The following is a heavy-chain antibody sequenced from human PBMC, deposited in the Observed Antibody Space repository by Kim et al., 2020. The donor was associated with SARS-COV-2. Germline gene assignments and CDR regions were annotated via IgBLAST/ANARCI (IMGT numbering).Heavy chain of an antibody. Sequence: GGSLRLSCAASGFTFSSYGMHWVRQAPGKGLEWVAVISYDGSNKYYADSVKGRFTISRDNSKNTLYLQMNSLRAEDTAVYYCAKGHIPFYMIVVASDAFDIWGQGTMVTVSS. CDR2: ISYDGSNK. V-gene: IGHV3-30*18. D-gene: IGHD3-22*01. J-gene: IGHJ3*02. CDR1: GFTFSSYG. CDR3: AKGHIPFYMIVVASDAFDI.